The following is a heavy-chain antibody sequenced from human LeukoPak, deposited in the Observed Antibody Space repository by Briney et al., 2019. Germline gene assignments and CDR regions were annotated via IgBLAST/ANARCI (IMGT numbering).Heavy chain of an antibody. Sequence: PGGSLRLSCTASGFTFSTYWMSWVRQAPGKGLEWVANIMQDGSEKYYVDSVKGRFTISRDNPKKSLYLRMSGLRAEDTAVYYCARDGGGGDPFNFWGQGTLVTVSS. CDR2: IMQDGSEK. CDR3: ARDGGGGDPFNF. J-gene: IGHJ4*02. V-gene: IGHV3-7*01. D-gene: IGHD2-21*02. CDR1: GFTFSTYW.